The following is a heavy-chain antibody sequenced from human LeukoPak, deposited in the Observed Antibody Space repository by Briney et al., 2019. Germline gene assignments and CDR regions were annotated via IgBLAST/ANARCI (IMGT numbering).Heavy chain of an antibody. D-gene: IGHD3-3*01. CDR1: GGSVSSGGYY. Sequence: PSETLSLTCTVSGGSVSSGGYYWSWIRQHLGKGLEWIGYIYYSGSTYYNPSLKSRVTISVDTSKNQFSLKLSSVTAADTAVYYCARNQPRSGHHWYFDLWGRGTLVTVSS. V-gene: IGHV4-31*03. CDR2: IYYSGST. CDR3: ARNQPRSGHHWYFDL. J-gene: IGHJ2*01.